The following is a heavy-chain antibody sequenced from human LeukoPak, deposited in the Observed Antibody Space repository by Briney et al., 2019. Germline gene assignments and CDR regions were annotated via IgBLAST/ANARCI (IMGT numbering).Heavy chain of an antibody. D-gene: IGHD6-13*01. V-gene: IGHV1-69*04. J-gene: IGHJ4*02. Sequence: ASVKVSCKASGGTFSSYAISWVRQAPGQGLEWMGRIIPILGIANYAQKFQGRVTITADKSTSTAYMELSSLRSEDTAVYYCARALRGSWYVGESYWGQGTLVTVSS. CDR2: IIPILGIA. CDR1: GGTFSSYA. CDR3: ARALRGSWYVGESY.